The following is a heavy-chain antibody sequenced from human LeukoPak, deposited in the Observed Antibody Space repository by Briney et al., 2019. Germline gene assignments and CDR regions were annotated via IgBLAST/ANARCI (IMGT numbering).Heavy chain of an antibody. D-gene: IGHD3-22*01. CDR1: GGSISSYY. Sequence: SETLSLTCTVSGGSISSYYWSWIRQPPGKGLEWMGDIYYSGSTNYNPSLKSRGTISVDTSKNQCSLKLSSVTAADTAVYYCARSRYYYDSSGSYYFDYWGQGTLVTVSS. J-gene: IGHJ4*02. CDR2: IYYSGST. CDR3: ARSRYYYDSSGSYYFDY. V-gene: IGHV4-59*01.